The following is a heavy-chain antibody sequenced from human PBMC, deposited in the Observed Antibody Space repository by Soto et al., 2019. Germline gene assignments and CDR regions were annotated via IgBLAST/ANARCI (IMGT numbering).Heavy chain of an antibody. CDR2: ISGSGGST. CDR1: GFTFSIYA. D-gene: IGHD6-19*01. J-gene: IGHJ5*02. V-gene: IGHV3-23*01. CDR3: AKALAVAQYNWFDP. Sequence: GGSLRLSCAASGFTFSIYAMSWVRHAPGKGLEWVSAISGSGGSTYYADSVKGRFTISRDNSKNTLYLQMNSLRAEDTAVYYCAKALAVAQYNWFDPWGQGTLVTVSS.